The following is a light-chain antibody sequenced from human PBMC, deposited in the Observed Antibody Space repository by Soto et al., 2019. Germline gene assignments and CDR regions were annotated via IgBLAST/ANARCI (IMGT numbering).Light chain of an antibody. Sequence: QSVLTQSPSASGTPGQRVTISCSGSSSNIGSNNVNWYQQLPGTAPKLLIYNNNQRPSGVPDRFSGSKSGTSASLSISGLQSEDEADYYCAAWDDSLNGYVFGTGTKLTVL. CDR1: SSNIGSNN. CDR2: NNN. V-gene: IGLV1-44*01. CDR3: AAWDDSLNGYV. J-gene: IGLJ1*01.